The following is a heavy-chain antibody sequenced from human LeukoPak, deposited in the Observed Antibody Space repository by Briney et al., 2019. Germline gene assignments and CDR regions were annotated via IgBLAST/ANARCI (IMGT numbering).Heavy chain of an antibody. J-gene: IGHJ6*02. CDR2: VSGGGDDI. Sequence: GRSLRLSCAASGFIFNNYAMSWVRQAPGKGLEWVSSVSGGGDDIYHADSVKGRFTISRDNSKNTLYLQMSSLRAEDTAVYYCARLYYYDSSGSGVWGQGTTVTVSS. CDR3: ARLYYYDSSGSGV. CDR1: GFIFNNYA. V-gene: IGHV3-23*01. D-gene: IGHD3-22*01.